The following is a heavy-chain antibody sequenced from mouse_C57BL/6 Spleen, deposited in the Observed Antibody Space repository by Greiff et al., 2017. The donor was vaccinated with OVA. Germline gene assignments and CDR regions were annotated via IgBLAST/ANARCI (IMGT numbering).Heavy chain of an antibody. J-gene: IGHJ1*03. CDR2: IWSDGST. Sequence: VMLVESGPGLVAPSQSLSITCTVSGFSLTSYGVHWVRQPPGKGLEWLVVIWSDGSTTYNSALKSRLSISKDNSKSQVFLKINSLQTDDTAMYCCARDDGYYWYFDVWGTGTTVTVSS. V-gene: IGHV2-6*03. D-gene: IGHD2-3*01. CDR1: GFSLTSYG. CDR3: ARDDGYYWYFDV.